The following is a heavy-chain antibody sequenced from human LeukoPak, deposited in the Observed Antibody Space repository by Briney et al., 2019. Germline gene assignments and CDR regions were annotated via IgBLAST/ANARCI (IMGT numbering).Heavy chain of an antibody. D-gene: IGHD5-24*01. V-gene: IGHV3-11*01. CDR3: ARADGYLDY. CDR2: ISSSGYTT. Sequence: GGSLRLSCAASGFTFSDYYMSWIRQAPGKGLEWLSYISSSGYTTYYADSVEGRFTISWDNAKNSLYLHLTSLRPEDTAVYYCARADGYLDYWGQGTPVTVSS. J-gene: IGHJ4*02. CDR1: GFTFSDYY.